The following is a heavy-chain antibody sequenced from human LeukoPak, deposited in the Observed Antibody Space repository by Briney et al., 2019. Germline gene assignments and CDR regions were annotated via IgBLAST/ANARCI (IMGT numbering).Heavy chain of an antibody. CDR2: MSYDGSNK. D-gene: IGHD3-9*01. V-gene: IGHV3-30*18. Sequence: GGSLRLSCGASGFSFSSYGMHWVRQAPGKGLEWVAVMSYDGSNKYYADSVKGRFTISRDNSGNTLFLQMNSLRLEDMAVYYCVKGPTGGLTGYEGDYYYGMDVWGQGTTVTVSS. J-gene: IGHJ6*02. CDR3: VKGPTGGLTGYEGDYYYGMDV. CDR1: GFSFSSYG.